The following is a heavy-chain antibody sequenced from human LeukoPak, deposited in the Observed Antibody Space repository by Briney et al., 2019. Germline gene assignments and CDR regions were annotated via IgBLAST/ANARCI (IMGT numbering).Heavy chain of an antibody. CDR3: ALLGTCTTTSCVSYDAFDF. CDR1: GYTFTVYY. D-gene: IGHD2-2*01. J-gene: IGHJ3*01. V-gene: IGHV1-2*02. CDR2: INPNSGGT. Sequence: GASVKVSCKASGYTFTVYYMHWVRQAPGQGLEWMGWINPNSGGTNYAQKFQGRVTMTRDTSISTAFMDLSRLTSDDTAVYYCALLGTCTTTSCVSYDAFDFWGQGTMVTVSS.